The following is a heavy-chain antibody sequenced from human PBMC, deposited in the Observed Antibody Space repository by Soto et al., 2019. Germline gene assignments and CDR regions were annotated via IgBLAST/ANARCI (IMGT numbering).Heavy chain of an antibody. Sequence: GPLSLSYAASGFTCGTYAMSWVRQAPGKGLEWVSAISGSGFSTYYADSVKGRFTISRDNSKNTLYLQMNTLRAEDTAVYYCAKDVDGLEWLYYYGMDVWGQGTTVTVSS. CDR2: ISGSGFST. CDR1: GFTCGTYA. V-gene: IGHV3-23*01. CDR3: AKDVDGLEWLYYYGMDV. D-gene: IGHD3-3*01. J-gene: IGHJ6*02.